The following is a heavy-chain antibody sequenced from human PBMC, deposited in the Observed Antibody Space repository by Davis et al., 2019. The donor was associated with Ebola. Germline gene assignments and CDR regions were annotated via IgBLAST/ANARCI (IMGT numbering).Heavy chain of an antibody. J-gene: IGHJ5*02. D-gene: IGHD6-13*01. V-gene: IGHV4-30-4*01. Sequence: SETLSLTFTVSGGSISSGDYYWSWIRQPPGKGLEWIGYIYYSGSTYYNPSLKSRVTISVDTSKNQFSLKLSSVTAADTAVYYCASYSSSWPGNWFDPWGQGTLVTVSS. CDR1: GGSISSGDYY. CDR3: ASYSSSWPGNWFDP. CDR2: IYYSGST.